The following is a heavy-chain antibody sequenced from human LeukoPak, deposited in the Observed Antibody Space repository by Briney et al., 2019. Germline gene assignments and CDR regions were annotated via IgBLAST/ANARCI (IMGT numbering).Heavy chain of an antibody. CDR1: GGSFSGYY. D-gene: IGHD3-3*01. V-gene: IGHV4-34*01. Sequence: PSETLSLTCAVYGGSFSGYYWSWIRQPPGQGLEWIGNIYHSGSTYYNPSLKSRVTISVDTSKNQFSLKLSSVTAADTAVYYCAGDFWSGYYFRDWGQGTLVTVSS. CDR3: AGDFWSGYYFRD. CDR2: IYHSGST. J-gene: IGHJ4*02.